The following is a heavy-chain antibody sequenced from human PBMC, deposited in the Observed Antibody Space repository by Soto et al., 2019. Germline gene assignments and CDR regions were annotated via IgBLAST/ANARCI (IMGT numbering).Heavy chain of an antibody. CDR1: GGSISSGGYS. Sequence: QLQLQESGSGLVKPSQTLSLTCAVSGGSISSGGYSWSWIRQPPGKGLEWIGYIYHSGSTYYNPSLKSRVTISGDRSKNQFSLKLSSVTAADTAVYYCSTSQTTVTSYDYWGQGTLVTVSS. V-gene: IGHV4-30-2*01. CDR2: IYHSGST. J-gene: IGHJ4*02. CDR3: STSQTTVTSYDY. D-gene: IGHD4-17*01.